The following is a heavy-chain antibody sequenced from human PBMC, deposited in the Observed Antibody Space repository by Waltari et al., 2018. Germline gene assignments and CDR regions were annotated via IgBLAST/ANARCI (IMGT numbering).Heavy chain of an antibody. CDR1: GGSISSSSYY. Sequence: QLQLQESGPGLVKPSETLSLTCTVSGGSISSSSYYWGWIRQPPGKGLEWIGSIYYSGSTYYNPSLKSRVTISVDTSKNQFSLKLSSVTAADTAVYYCARDVITTTIMADQVTYFDYWGQGTLVIVSS. D-gene: IGHD4-4*01. V-gene: IGHV4-39*07. CDR2: IYYSGST. J-gene: IGHJ4*02. CDR3: ARDVITTTIMADQVTYFDY.